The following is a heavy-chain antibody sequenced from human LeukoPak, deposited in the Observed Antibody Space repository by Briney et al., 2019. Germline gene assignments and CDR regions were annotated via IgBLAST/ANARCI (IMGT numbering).Heavy chain of an antibody. Sequence: GASVKVSCKVSGYTLTELSMHWVRQAPGKGLEWMGGFDPEDGETIYAQKFQGRVTMTEDTSTDTAYMELSSLRSGDTAVYYCATLGLGLPQQLLSPSYYYYYMDVWGKGTTVTVSS. V-gene: IGHV1-24*01. CDR1: GYTLTELS. D-gene: IGHD6-13*01. CDR2: FDPEDGET. J-gene: IGHJ6*03. CDR3: ATLGLGLPQQLLSPSYYYYYMDV.